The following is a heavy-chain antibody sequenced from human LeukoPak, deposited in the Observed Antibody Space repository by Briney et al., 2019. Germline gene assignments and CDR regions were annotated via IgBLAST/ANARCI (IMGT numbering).Heavy chain of an antibody. CDR1: GFTFSGYW. CDR3: VRKWELRDY. D-gene: IGHD1-26*01. Sequence: GGSLRLSCAASGFTFSGYWMHWVRQAPGKGLVWVSRINSDGSSTTYADSVKGRFTISRDNAKDTLFLQMNSLRVEDTAVYYCVRKWELRDYWGQGSLVTVSS. V-gene: IGHV3-74*01. J-gene: IGHJ4*02. CDR2: INSDGSST.